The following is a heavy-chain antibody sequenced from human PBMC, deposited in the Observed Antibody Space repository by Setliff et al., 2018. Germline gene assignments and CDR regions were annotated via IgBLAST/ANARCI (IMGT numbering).Heavy chain of an antibody. J-gene: IGHJ4*02. CDR2: VSHDENTK. D-gene: IGHD2-15*01. CDR1: GFTLSSYS. CDR3: ARTCSGSGCYAGLES. Sequence: GGSLRLSCAASGFTLSSYSIHWVRQAPGKGLEWVAVVSHDENTKYYADSVKDRFIISRDNSKNTVYLQMNSLRPEDTAVYYCARTCSGSGCYAGLESWGQGTPVTVSS. V-gene: IGHV3-30*04.